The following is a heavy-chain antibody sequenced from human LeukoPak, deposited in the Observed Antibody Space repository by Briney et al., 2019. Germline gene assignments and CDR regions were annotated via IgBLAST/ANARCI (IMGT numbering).Heavy chain of an antibody. V-gene: IGHV3-9*01. CDR3: AVLHYYAMDL. D-gene: IGHD2-8*01. Sequence: PGGSLRLSCAASGFTFDDYAMHWVRQAPGKGLEWVSGISWNSGTKGYADSVKGRFTISRDNAKNSLYLQMNSLRGEDAALYYCAVLHYYAMDLWGQGTTVTVSS. CDR2: ISWNSGTK. J-gene: IGHJ6*02. CDR1: GFTFDDYA.